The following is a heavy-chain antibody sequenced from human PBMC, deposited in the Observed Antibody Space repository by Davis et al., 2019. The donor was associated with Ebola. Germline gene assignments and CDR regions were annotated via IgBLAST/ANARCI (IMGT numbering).Heavy chain of an antibody. CDR3: ARRPGLLLWFREFDY. Sequence: MPSETLSLTCAVYGGSFSGYYWSWIRQPPGKGLEWIGEINHSGSTNYNPSLKSRVTISVDTSKNQFSLKLSSVTAADTAVYYCARRPGLLLWFREFDYWGQGTLVTVSS. CDR2: INHSGST. CDR1: GGSFSGYY. V-gene: IGHV4-34*01. J-gene: IGHJ4*02. D-gene: IGHD3-10*01.